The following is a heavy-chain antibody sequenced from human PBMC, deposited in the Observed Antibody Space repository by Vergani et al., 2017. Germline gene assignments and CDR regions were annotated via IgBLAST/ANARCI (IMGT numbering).Heavy chain of an antibody. Sequence: EAQLLESGGGLVQPVGSRRLSCAGAGFTFDTYTMAYVRQAPGKGLEWVATISSGGGDILYADLVKGRFTISRDNSKNTLFLQMNSQKDEDRAVYYCTTAWGLYYLHGEYFQYWGRGTLVSVSS. CDR2: ISSGGGDI. CDR3: TTAWGLYYLHGEYFQY. D-gene: IGHD3-10*01. CDR1: GFTFDTYT. V-gene: IGHV3-23*01. J-gene: IGHJ1*01.